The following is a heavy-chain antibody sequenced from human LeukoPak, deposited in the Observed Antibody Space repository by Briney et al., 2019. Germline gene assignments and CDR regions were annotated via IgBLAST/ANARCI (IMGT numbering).Heavy chain of an antibody. J-gene: IGHJ4*02. Sequence: ASVKVSCKASGYTFTSYDINWVRQATGQGLEWMGWMNPNSGNTGYAQKFQGRVTITRNTSISKAYMELSSLRSEDTAVYYCASLWGGQWGSKRPLFDYWGQGTLVTVSS. CDR3: ASLWGGQWGSKRPLFDY. CDR1: GYTFTSYD. CDR2: MNPNSGNT. V-gene: IGHV1-8*03. D-gene: IGHD6-19*01.